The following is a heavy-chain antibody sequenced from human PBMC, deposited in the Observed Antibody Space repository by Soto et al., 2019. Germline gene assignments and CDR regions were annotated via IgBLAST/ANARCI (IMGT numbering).Heavy chain of an antibody. V-gene: IGHV4-31*03. Sequence: TLSLTCTVSCGYIISGGYCWSWIRKHQGKXLEWIXYIYYSGSTYXXPSHKSRVXISVETSKNQFSLKMSYVTAADTAVYYCASHGYWGKGILVTVYS. CDR2: IYYSGST. CDR1: CGYIISGGYC. J-gene: IGHJ4*01. CDR3: ASHGY.